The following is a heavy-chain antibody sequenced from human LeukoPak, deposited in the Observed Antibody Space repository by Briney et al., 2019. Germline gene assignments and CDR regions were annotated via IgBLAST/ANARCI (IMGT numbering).Heavy chain of an antibody. CDR1: GFTFSSSW. CDR2: MNADGRTI. V-gene: IGHV3-74*01. D-gene: IGHD1-7*01. Sequence: GGSLRLSCAASGFTFSSSWMHWVRQGPGKGLVWVARMNADGRTINYADSVKGRFTISRDNAKNTLYLQMNSLRAEDAAVYYCARAGNYYFDLWGRGTQVTVSS. CDR3: ARAGNYYFDL. J-gene: IGHJ2*01.